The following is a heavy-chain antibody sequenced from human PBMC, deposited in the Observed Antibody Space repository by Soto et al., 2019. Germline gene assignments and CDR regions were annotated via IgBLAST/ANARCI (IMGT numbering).Heavy chain of an antibody. V-gene: IGHV1-46*01. D-gene: IGHD3-22*01. CDR1: GYTFTSYY. Sequence: ASVKVSCKASGYTFTSYYMHWVRQAPGQGLEWMGIINPSGGSTSYAQKFQGRVTMTRDTSTSTVYMELSSLRSEDTAVYYCASSLGVPFYDSSRGAFDIWAQGTMVTVSS. J-gene: IGHJ3*02. CDR3: ASSLGVPFYDSSRGAFDI. CDR2: INPSGGST.